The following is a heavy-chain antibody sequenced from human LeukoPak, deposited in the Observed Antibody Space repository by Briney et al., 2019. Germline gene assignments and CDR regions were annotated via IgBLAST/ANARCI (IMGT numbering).Heavy chain of an antibody. V-gene: IGHV4-34*01. CDR2: INHSGST. J-gene: IGHJ5*02. CDR3: ARGSSNYDFWSGYYTGSNWFDP. D-gene: IGHD3-3*01. CDR1: GGSFSGYY. Sequence: SETLSLTRAVYGGSFSGYYWSWIRQPPGKGLEWIGEINHSGSTNYNPSLKSRVTISVDTSKNQSSLKLSSVTAADTAVYYCARGSSNYDFWSGYYTGSNWFDPWGQGTLVTVSS.